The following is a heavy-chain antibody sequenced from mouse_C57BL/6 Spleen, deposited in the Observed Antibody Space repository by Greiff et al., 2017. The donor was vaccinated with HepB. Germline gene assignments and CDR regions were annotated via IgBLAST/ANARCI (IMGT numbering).Heavy chain of an antibody. D-gene: IGHD1-1*01. Sequence: QVQLQQSGPGLVQPSQSLSITCTVSGFSLTSYGVHWVRQSPGKGLEWLGVIWRGGSTDYNAAFMSRLSITKDNSKSQVFFKMNSLQADDTAIYYCAKNSVFITTVEGYFDVWGTGTTVTVSS. CDR1: GFSLTSYG. CDR3: AKNSVFITTVEGYFDV. V-gene: IGHV2-5*01. J-gene: IGHJ1*03. CDR2: IWRGGST.